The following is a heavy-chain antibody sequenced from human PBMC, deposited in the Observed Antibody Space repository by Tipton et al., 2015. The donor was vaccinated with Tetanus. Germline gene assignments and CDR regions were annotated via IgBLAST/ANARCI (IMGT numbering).Heavy chain of an antibody. CDR1: GFSISTCY. Sequence: SLRLSCATSGFSISTCYINWVRQAPGKGLEWVSLISGSGGTTYFADSVKGRFNISRDNSKNTLFLHMNSLRAEDTAVYFCAKDLRQLVRVDAFDTWGQGTLVTVSS. J-gene: IGHJ3*02. D-gene: IGHD6-6*01. CDR3: AKDLRQLVRVDAFDT. CDR2: ISGSGGTT. V-gene: IGHV3-23*01.